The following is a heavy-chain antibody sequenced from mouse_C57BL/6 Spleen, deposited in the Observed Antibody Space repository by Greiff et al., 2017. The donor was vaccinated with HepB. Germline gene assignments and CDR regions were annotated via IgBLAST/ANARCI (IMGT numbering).Heavy chain of an antibody. V-gene: IGHV1-53*01. CDR2: INPSNGGT. Sequence: QVQLKEPGTELVKPGASVKLSCKASGYTFTSYWMHWVKQRPGQGLEWIGNINPSNGGTNYNEKFKSKATLTVDKSSSTAYMQLSSLTSEDSAVYYCARSDGSTYYAMDYWGQGTSVTVSS. CDR3: ARSDGSTYYAMDY. CDR1: GYTFTSYW. J-gene: IGHJ4*01. D-gene: IGHD1-1*01.